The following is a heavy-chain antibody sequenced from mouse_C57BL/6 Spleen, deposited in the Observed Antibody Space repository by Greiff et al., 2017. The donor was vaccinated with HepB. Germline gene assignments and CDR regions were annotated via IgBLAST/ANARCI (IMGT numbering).Heavy chain of an antibody. CDR1: GYSITSGYY. CDR2: ISYDGSN. V-gene: IGHV3-6*01. J-gene: IGHJ4*01. Sequence: EVHLVESGPGLVKPSQSLSLTCSVTGYSITSGYYWNWIRQFPGNKLEWMGYISYDGSNNYNPSLKNRISITRDTSKNQFFLKLNSVTTEDTATYYCARGYSNPYYAMDYWGQGTSVTVSS. D-gene: IGHD2-5*01. CDR3: ARGYSNPYYAMDY.